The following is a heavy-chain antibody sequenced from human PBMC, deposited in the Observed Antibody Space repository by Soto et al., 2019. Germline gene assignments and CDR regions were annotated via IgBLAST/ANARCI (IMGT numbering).Heavy chain of an antibody. D-gene: IGHD1-1*01. Sequence: EVQLLESGGDLVQPGGSLRLSCAVSGFSLTTYAITWVLQAPGEGLEWVATITGGTGPTYYGDSVKSRLTVSRDKSKNTLYWRINSRRVDDTTIYYCVKDLDNDIFDSWGQGTLVTVSS. V-gene: IGHV3-23*01. J-gene: IGHJ4*02. CDR2: ITGGTGPT. CDR3: VKDLDNDIFDS. CDR1: GFSLTTYA.